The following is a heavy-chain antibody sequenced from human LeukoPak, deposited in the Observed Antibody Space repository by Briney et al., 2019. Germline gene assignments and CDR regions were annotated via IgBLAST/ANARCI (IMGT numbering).Heavy chain of an antibody. CDR2: INPNSGGT. CDR3: ARDRAVAGGEELDY. J-gene: IGHJ4*02. D-gene: IGHD6-19*01. Sequence: ASVRVSCKASGYTFSCHYMHWVRQAPGQGLEWMGRINPNSGGTNYAQKFQGRVTMTRDTSISTAYMELNRLRSDDTAVYYCARDRAVAGGEELDYWGQGALVTVSS. CDR1: GYTFSCHY. V-gene: IGHV1-2*06.